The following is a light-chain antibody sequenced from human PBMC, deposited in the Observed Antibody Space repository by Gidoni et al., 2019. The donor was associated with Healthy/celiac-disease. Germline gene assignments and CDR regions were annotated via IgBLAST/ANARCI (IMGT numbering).Light chain of an antibody. CDR3: QQYNNWPPYT. J-gene: IGKJ2*01. CDR1: QSVSSN. Sequence: EIVMTQSPATLSVSPGKSATLSCRASQSVSSNLAWYQQKPGQAPRLLIYGASTRATGIPARFSGSGSGTEFTLTISRLQSEDFAVYYCQQYNNWPPYTFXXXTKLEIK. CDR2: GAS. V-gene: IGKV3-15*01.